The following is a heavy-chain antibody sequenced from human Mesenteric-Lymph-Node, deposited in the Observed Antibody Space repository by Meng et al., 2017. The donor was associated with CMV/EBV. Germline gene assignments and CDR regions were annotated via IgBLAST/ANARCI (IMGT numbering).Heavy chain of an antibody. Sequence: TLACTFSGFSLSTSGVSVGWIRQPPGKALEWLALIYWDDDKRYSPSLKSRLTITKDTSKNQVVLTMTNMDPVDTATYYCAQIGSGSHYWGQGTLVTVSS. CDR2: IYWDDDK. D-gene: IGHD3-10*01. CDR3: AQIGSGSHY. V-gene: IGHV2-5*02. CDR1: GFSLSTSGVS. J-gene: IGHJ4*02.